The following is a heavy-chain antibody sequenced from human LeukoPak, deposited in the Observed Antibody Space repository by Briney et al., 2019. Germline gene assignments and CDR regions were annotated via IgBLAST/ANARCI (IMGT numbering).Heavy chain of an antibody. CDR1: GFTFSSYG. CDR3: ARDSDPKDVVVPAALDY. CDR2: IWYDGSNK. V-gene: IGHV3-33*01. Sequence: GGSLRLSCAASGFTFSSYGMHWVRQAPGKGLEWAAVIWYDGSNKYYADSVKGRFTISRDNSKNTLYLQMNSLRAEDTAVYYCARDSDPKDVVVPAALDYWGQGTLVTVSS. J-gene: IGHJ4*02. D-gene: IGHD2-2*01.